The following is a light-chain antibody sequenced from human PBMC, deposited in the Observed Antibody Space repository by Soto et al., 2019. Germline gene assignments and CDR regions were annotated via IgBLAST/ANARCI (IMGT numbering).Light chain of an antibody. CDR1: QSISSW. CDR3: KQYNNFWT. J-gene: IGKJ1*01. CDR2: DAS. V-gene: IGKV1-5*01. Sequence: DIQMTQSPSALSASVGDRVTITCRASQSISSWLAWYQQKPGKAPRLLMYDASSLERGVPSRFSGSGTGTEFTLTISDQQPDYLATYYGKQYNNFWTFGPGTKVEI.